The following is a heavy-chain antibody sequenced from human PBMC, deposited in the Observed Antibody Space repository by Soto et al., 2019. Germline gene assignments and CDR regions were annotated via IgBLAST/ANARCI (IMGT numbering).Heavy chain of an antibody. J-gene: IGHJ4*02. CDR1: GFTVSSNY. V-gene: IGHV3-53*01. CDR2: IYSGGST. D-gene: IGHD6-19*01. CDR3: ARDQGSGWYVFDY. Sequence: GGSLRLSCAASGFTVSSNYMSWVRQAPGKGLEWVSVIYSGGSTYYADSVKGRFTISRDNSKNTLYLQMNSLRAEDTAVYYCARDQGSGWYVFDYWGQGTLVTVSS.